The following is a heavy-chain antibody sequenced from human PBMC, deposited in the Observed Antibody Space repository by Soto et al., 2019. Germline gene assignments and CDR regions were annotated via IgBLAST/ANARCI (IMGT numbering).Heavy chain of an antibody. CDR1: GYSFTSYW. CDR3: ARYCSSTSCYPNGYYYYYGMDV. V-gene: IGHV5-10-1*01. Sequence: PGESLKISCKGSGYSFTSYWISWVRQMPGKGLEWMGRIDPSDSYTNYSPSFQSHVTISADKSISTAYLQWSSLKASDTAMYYCARYCSSTSCYPNGYYYYYGMDVWGQGTTVTVSS. CDR2: IDPSDSYT. D-gene: IGHD2-2*01. J-gene: IGHJ6*02.